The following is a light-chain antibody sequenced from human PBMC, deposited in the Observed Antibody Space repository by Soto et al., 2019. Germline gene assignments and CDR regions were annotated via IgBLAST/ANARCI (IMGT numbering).Light chain of an antibody. V-gene: IGKV1-5*01. CDR3: QQYNSFLLT. CDR2: EAS. Sequence: DIQMTQSPSTLSGSVGDRVTITCRASQSIGRSLAWYQQKLGEAPNLLIYEASSLESGVPSRFSGSGSGTEFTLTISSLQPDDFATYYCQQYNSFLLTFGPGTKVDIK. J-gene: IGKJ3*01. CDR1: QSIGRS.